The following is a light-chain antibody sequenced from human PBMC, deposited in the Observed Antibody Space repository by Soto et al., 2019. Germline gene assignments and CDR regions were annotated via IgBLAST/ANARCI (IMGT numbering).Light chain of an antibody. CDR1: QSVTKY. CDR3: QQYRHCPLT. J-gene: IGKJ4*01. CDR2: DVS. V-gene: IGKV3-11*01. Sequence: EVVLTQSPATLSLSPGERATLSCRASQSVTKYLAWYQQKPGQALRLLIYDVSKRATGIPARFSGSGSETDFTLTISSLEPGDFAVYHCQQYRHCPLTFGGGTKVEIK.